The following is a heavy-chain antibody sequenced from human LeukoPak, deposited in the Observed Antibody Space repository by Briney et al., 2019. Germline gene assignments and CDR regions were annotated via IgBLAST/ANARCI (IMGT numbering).Heavy chain of an antibody. D-gene: IGHD2-2*01. CDR3: ARGTGYCSSTSCSPSGHYYGMDV. Sequence: ASVKVSCKASGYTFTSCDINWVRQATGQGLEWMGWMNRNSGNTGYAQKFQGRVTMTRNTSISTAYMDLSSLRSEDTAVYYCARGTGYCSSTSCSPSGHYYGMDVWGQGTTVTVSS. CDR1: GYTFTSCD. CDR2: MNRNSGNT. J-gene: IGHJ6*02. V-gene: IGHV1-8*01.